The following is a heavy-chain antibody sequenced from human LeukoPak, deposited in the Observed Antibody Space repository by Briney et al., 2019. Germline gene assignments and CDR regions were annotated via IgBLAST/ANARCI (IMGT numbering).Heavy chain of an antibody. CDR3: ARGVDTGSVADDAFDI. J-gene: IGHJ3*02. D-gene: IGHD5-18*01. CDR1: GHTFTSYY. CDR2: INPSGGST. Sequence: ASVKVSCKASGHTFTSYYMHWVRQAPGQGLEWMGIINPSGGSTSYAQKFQGRVTMTRDTSTSTVYMELSSLRSEDTAVYYCARGVDTGSVADDAFDIWGQGTMVTVSS. V-gene: IGHV1-46*01.